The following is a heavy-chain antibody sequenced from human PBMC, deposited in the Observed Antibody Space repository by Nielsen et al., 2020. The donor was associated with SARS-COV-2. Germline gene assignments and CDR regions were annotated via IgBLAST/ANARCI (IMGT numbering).Heavy chain of an antibody. CDR3: ASGKFFGSGSFFPVTVITPPDY. J-gene: IGHJ4*02. Sequence: SETLSLTCTVSGGPIRSGGYYWSWIRHHPGKGLEWVGHIYYNGSTYYNPSLESRLTISVDTSKNQFSLRLSSVTAADTAVYYCASGKFFGSGSFFPVTVITPPDYWGQGTLVTVSS. V-gene: IGHV4-31*03. D-gene: IGHD3-10*01. CDR2: IYYNGST. CDR1: GGPIRSGGYY.